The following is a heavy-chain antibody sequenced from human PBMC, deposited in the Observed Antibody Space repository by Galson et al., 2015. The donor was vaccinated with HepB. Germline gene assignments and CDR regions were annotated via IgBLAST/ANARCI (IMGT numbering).Heavy chain of an antibody. J-gene: IGHJ4*02. Sequence: SLRLSCAASGLIFTNHAMHWIRQAPGKPLEFVAAISYDGTYRPDADSAKGRFTISRDNSKNMLYLQMNSLRVEDTAMYYCARDIGVGGTLGVPDCWGQGALVTVSS. CDR3: ARDIGVGGTLGVPDC. CDR2: ISYDGTYR. D-gene: IGHD1-26*01. CDR1: GLIFTNHA. V-gene: IGHV3-30-3*01.